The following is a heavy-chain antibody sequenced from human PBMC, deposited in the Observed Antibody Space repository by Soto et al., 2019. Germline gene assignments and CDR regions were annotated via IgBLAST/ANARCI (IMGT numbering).Heavy chain of an antibody. D-gene: IGHD6-6*01. J-gene: IGHJ4*02. V-gene: IGHV1-8*02. CDR1: GGTFSSYA. CDR2: MNPNSGNT. CDR3: ARGDSSSDY. Sequence: ASVKVSCKASGGTFSSYAISWVRQATGQGLEWMGWMNPNSGNTGYAQKFQGRVTMTRNTSISTAYMELSSLRSKDTAVYYCARGDSSSDYWGQGTLVTVSS.